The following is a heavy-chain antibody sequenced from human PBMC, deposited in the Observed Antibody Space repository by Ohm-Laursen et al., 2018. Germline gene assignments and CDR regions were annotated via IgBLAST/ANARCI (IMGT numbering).Heavy chain of an antibody. Sequence: SLRLSCTASGFTFSSYGMHWVRQAPGKGLEWVAVISYDGSNKYYADSVKGRFTISRDNSKNTLYLQMNSLRAEDTAVYYCAKERDIYYFDYWGQGTLVTVYS. CDR1: GFTFSSYG. D-gene: IGHD3-9*01. J-gene: IGHJ4*02. CDR2: ISYDGSNK. V-gene: IGHV3-30*18. CDR3: AKERDIYYFDY.